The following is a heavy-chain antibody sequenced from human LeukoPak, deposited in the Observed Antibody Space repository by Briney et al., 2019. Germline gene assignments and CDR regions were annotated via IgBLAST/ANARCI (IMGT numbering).Heavy chain of an antibody. J-gene: IGHJ5*02. V-gene: IGHV1-2*02. Sequence: ASVKVSCKASGYSFSRYFVHWVRQAPGQGLDWMGCINPDSGETIYEKKFQGRVTMTRDTSTTTAFMELSSLQSDDTAVYYCARSTGWYDWFDPWGQGTLVTVSS. CDR1: GYSFSRYF. CDR3: ARSTGWYDWFDP. CDR2: INPDSGET. D-gene: IGHD6-19*01.